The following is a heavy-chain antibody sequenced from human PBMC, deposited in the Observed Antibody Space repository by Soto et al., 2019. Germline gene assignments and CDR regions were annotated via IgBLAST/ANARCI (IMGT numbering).Heavy chain of an antibody. CDR3: ARDSSGYSGYDSWFDP. V-gene: IGHV4-31*03. CDR2: IYYSGST. Sequence: PSETLSLTCTVSGGSISSGGYYWSWIRQHPGKGLEWIGYIYYSGSTYYNPSLKSRVTISVDTSKNQFSLKLSSVTAADTAVYYCARDSSGYSGYDSWFDPWGQATLVTVAS. CDR1: GGSISSGGYY. D-gene: IGHD5-12*01. J-gene: IGHJ5*02.